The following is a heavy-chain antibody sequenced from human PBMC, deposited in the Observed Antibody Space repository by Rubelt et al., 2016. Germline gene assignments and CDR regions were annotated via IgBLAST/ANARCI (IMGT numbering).Heavy chain of an antibody. Sequence: AMHWVRQAPGKGLEWVAVISYDGSNKYYADSVKGRFTISRDNSKNTLYLQMNSLRAEDTAVYYCARDRGIAAGVDYWGQGTLVTVSS. V-gene: IGHV3-30*04. CDR2: ISYDGSNK. CDR3: ARDRGIAAGVDY. CDR1: A. D-gene: IGHD6-13*01. J-gene: IGHJ4*02.